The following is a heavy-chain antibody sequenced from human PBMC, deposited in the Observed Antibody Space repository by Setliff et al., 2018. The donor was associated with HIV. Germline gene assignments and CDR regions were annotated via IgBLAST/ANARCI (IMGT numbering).Heavy chain of an antibody. V-gene: IGHV3-9*01. CDR1: GFTFDDYA. CDR3: TRHVDSGTYMDV. Sequence: GGSLRLSCAASGFTFDDYAMHWVRQAPGQGLEWVSSISWNSDSIGYADSVKGRFTISRDDSKNSLYLQMNSLKSEDTAVYYCTRHVDSGTYMDVWGRGTTVTV. D-gene: IGHD5-18*01. J-gene: IGHJ6*03. CDR2: ISWNSDSI.